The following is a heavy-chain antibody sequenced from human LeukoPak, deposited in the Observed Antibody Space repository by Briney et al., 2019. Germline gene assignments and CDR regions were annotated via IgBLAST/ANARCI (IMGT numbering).Heavy chain of an antibody. CDR2: IRYDGSNK. D-gene: IGHD3-10*01. J-gene: IGHJ6*03. CDR3: ARDTVTMVRGGGGYYYYYMDV. CDR1: GFTFSSYG. Sequence: PGGSLRLSCAASGFTFSSYGMHWVRQAPGKGLEWVAFIRYDGSNKYYADSVKGRFTISRDNAKNSLYLQMNSLRAEDTAVYYCARDTVTMVRGGGGYYYYYMDVWGKGTTVTVSS. V-gene: IGHV3-30*02.